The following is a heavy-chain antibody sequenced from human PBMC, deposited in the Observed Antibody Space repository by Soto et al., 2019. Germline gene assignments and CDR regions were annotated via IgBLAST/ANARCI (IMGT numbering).Heavy chain of an antibody. V-gene: IGHV1-18*01. D-gene: IGHD1-26*01. J-gene: IGHJ4*02. CDR3: VRYSEPMRTIVTLAY. CDR2: ISAYYGDT. Sequence: QVQMVQSANEVKRPGASVKVSCKASGYTFTTYGISWVRQAPGQGLEWMGWISAYYGDTKYAPEVQGTVTLTRDISTNTAYMELRNLTSDETAIYFCVRYSEPMRTIVTLAYWGQGTLVSFSS. CDR1: GYTFTTYG.